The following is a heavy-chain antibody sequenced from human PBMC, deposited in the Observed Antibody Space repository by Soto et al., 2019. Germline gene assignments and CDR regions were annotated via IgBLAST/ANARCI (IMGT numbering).Heavy chain of an antibody. Sequence: EVQLLESGGGLVQPGGSLRLSCAGSGFTFSIFAMTWVRQAPGKGLEWVSAISHSGGSRHYADTVKGRFTISRDNSGNPLYLQMDSLKVQDPARYHCAKAAPIAEAGPLEYWGRGSEVTVSS. CDR1: GFTFSIFA. CDR2: ISHSGGSR. J-gene: IGHJ4*02. CDR3: AKAAPIAEAGPLEY. D-gene: IGHD6-13*01. V-gene: IGHV3-23*01.